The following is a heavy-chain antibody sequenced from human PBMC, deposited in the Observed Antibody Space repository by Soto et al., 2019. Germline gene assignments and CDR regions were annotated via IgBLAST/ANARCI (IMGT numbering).Heavy chain of an antibody. CDR2: ISSTTNYI. CDR1: VFTFTRYS. V-gene: IGHV3-21*06. D-gene: IGHD5-12*01. Sequence: RWSLRLSCSASVFTFTRYSMNWFRQAPRKGLEWVSSISSTTNYIYYGDSMKGRFTISRDNAKNSLYLEMNSLRAEDTAVYYCARDIRDSGYDLYYNYGMDVWGQGTTVAVSS. CDR3: ARDIRDSGYDLYYNYGMDV. J-gene: IGHJ6*02.